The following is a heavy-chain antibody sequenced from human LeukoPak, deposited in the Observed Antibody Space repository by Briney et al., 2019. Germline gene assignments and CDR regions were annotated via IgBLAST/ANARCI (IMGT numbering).Heavy chain of an antibody. J-gene: IGHJ2*01. CDR1: GLTFSSYA. CDR2: ISGSGGST. V-gene: IGHV3-23*01. D-gene: IGHD3-22*01. CDR3: AKDGPTPLDSSGYYSYWYFDL. Sequence: GGSLRLSCAASGLTFSSYAMSWVRQAPGKGLEWVSAISGSGGSTYYADSVKGRFTISRDNSKNTLYLQMNSLRAEDTAVYYCAKDGPTPLDSSGYYSYWYFDLWGRGTLVTVSS.